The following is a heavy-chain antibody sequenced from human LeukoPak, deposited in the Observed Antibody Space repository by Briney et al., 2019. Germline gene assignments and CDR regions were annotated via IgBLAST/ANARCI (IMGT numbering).Heavy chain of an antibody. CDR2: IWYDGSNK. CDR3: ARYYDILTGLDY. J-gene: IGHJ4*02. V-gene: IGHV3-33*08. D-gene: IGHD3-9*01. CDR1: GFTFSSYS. Sequence: GGSLRLSCAASGFTFSSYSMNWVRQAPGKGLEWVAVIWYDGSNKYYADSVKGRFTISRDNSKNTLYLQMNSLRAEDTAVYYCARYYDILTGLDYWGQGTLVTVSS.